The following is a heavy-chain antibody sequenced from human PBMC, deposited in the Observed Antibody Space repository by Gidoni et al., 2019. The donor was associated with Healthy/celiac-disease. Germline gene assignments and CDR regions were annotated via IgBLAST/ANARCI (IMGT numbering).Heavy chain of an antibody. D-gene: IGHD3-10*01. CDR3: ARDGGRAYYGSGSYYNNWFDP. CDR2: INAGNGNT. Sequence: QVQLVQSGAEVKKPGASVKVSCKACGYTFTRYAKHWVRQAPGQRLEWMGWINAGNGNTKYSQKFQGRVTITRDTSASTAYMELSSLRSEDTAVYYCARDGGRAYYGSGSYYNNWFDPWGQGTLVTVSS. CDR1: GYTFTRYA. J-gene: IGHJ5*02. V-gene: IGHV1-3*01.